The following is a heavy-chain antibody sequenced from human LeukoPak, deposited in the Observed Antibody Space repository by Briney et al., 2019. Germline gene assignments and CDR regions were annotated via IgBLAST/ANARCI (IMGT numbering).Heavy chain of an antibody. J-gene: IGHJ4*02. CDR2: IKSKTDGGTT. Sequence: PGGSLRLSCAASGFTFSNAWMSWVRQAPGKGLEWVDRIKSKTDGGTTDYAAPVKGRFTISRDDSKNTLHLQMNSLKTEDTAVYYCTPFFHSSGWYYYFDYWGQGTLVTVSS. V-gene: IGHV3-15*01. D-gene: IGHD6-19*01. CDR1: GFTFSNAW. CDR3: TPFFHSSGWYYYFDY.